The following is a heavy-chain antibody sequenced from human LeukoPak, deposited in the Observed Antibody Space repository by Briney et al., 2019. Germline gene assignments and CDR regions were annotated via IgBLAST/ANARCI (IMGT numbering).Heavy chain of an antibody. CDR3: ARDGPAYYDSSGYSDY. Sequence: QPGGSLRLSCAASVFTFSSYEMNWVRQAPGKGLEWVSYISTSGSTIYYADSVKGRFTISRDNAKNSLYLQMNSLRAEDTAVYYCARDGPAYYDSSGYSDYWGQGTLVTVSS. CDR1: VFTFSSYE. D-gene: IGHD3-22*01. J-gene: IGHJ4*02. V-gene: IGHV3-48*03. CDR2: ISTSGSTI.